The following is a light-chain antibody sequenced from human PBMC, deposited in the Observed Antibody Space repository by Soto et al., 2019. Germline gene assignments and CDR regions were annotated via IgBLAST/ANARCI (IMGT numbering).Light chain of an antibody. CDR2: GAS. J-gene: IGKJ1*01. CDR3: QQYNNWPIT. Sequence: EIVMTQSPATLSVYQGERATLSCRASQSVSSNLAWYQQKPGQAPRLLIYGASTRATGIPARFSGSGSGTEFTLTISGLQSEDFVVYYCQQYNNWPITFGQGTKVDIK. V-gene: IGKV3-15*01. CDR1: QSVSSN.